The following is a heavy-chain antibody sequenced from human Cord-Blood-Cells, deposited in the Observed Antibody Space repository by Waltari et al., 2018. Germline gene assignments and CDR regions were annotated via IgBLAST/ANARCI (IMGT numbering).Heavy chain of an antibody. J-gene: IGHJ3*02. V-gene: IGHV4-30-2*01. CDR1: GGPISSGGYS. Sequence: QLQLQESGSGLVKPSQNLSLPCAVSGGPISSGGYSWSWIRQPPGKGLEWIGYIYHSGSTYYNPSLKSRVTISVDRSKNQFSLKLSSVTAADTAVYYCARGEQLAHAFDIWGQGTMVTVSS. D-gene: IGHD6-6*01. CDR3: ARGEQLAHAFDI. CDR2: IYHSGST.